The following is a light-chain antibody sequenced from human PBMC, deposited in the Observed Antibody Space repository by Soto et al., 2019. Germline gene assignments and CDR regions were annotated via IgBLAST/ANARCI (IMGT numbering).Light chain of an antibody. CDR1: SSNIGAHYD. Sequence: QSVLTQPPSVSGAPGQRVTISCTGSSSNIGAHYDVHWYQQLPGTAPKLLIYGNSNRPSGVPDRFSGSKSGTSASLAITGLQAEDEADYYCQSYDNSLSVYVFGPGNKVSGL. CDR3: QSYDNSLSVYV. J-gene: IGLJ1*01. CDR2: GNS. V-gene: IGLV1-40*01.